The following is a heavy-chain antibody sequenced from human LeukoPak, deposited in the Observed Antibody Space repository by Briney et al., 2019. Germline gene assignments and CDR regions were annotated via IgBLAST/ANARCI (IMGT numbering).Heavy chain of an antibody. CDR1: GYTFTSYD. CDR2: MNPNSGNT. CDR3: ARGGQWLVLGYYYYGMDV. J-gene: IGHJ6*02. Sequence: VKVSCKASGYTFTSYDINWVRQATGQGLEWMGWMNPNSGNTGYAQKFQGRVTMTRNTSISTAYMKLSSLRSEDTAVYYCARGGQWLVLGYYYYGMDVWGQGTTVTVSS. D-gene: IGHD6-19*01. V-gene: IGHV1-8*01.